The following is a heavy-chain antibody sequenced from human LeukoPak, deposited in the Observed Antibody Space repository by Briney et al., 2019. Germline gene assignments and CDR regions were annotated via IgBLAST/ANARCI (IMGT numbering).Heavy chain of an antibody. V-gene: IGHV1-69*13. CDR3: ARSWPLHCSSTSCYTEDYYYMDV. D-gene: IGHD2-2*02. CDR2: IIPIFGTA. J-gene: IGHJ6*03. CDR1: GGTFSSYA. Sequence: ASVKVSCKASGGTFSSYAISWVRQAPGQGLEWMGGIIPIFGTANYAQKFQGRVTITADESTSTAYMELSSLRSEDTAVYYCARSWPLHCSSTSCYTEDYYYMDVWGKGTTVTVSS.